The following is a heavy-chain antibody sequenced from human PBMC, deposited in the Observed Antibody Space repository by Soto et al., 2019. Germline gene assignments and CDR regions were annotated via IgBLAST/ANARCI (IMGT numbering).Heavy chain of an antibody. V-gene: IGHV3-74*01. CDR2: ISDDGARS. CDR3: TRGPRATSAGTSAH. Sequence: VWSLSLSCGASGFVFEVYWMHWVLQVPGKGLEWVSRISDDGARSDYADSVKGRFTISRDNAKDTPYLQMNDLRAEDSALYHCTRGPRATSAGTSAHWGQGTLVTVSS. J-gene: IGHJ4*02. CDR1: GFVFEVYW. D-gene: IGHD6-13*01.